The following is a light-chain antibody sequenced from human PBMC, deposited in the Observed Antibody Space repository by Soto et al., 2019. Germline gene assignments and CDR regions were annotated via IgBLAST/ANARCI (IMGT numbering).Light chain of an antibody. CDR3: SSYTDRKHLV. CDR2: DVT. J-gene: IGLJ1*01. CDR1: SSDIGGYNS. V-gene: IGLV2-8*01. Sequence: QSALTQSPSASGSPGQSVTISCTGTSSDIGGYNSVSWYQQHPGKATKVMLYDVTKRPSGVPDRFSSSKSGNTASLTVSALRAEDEADYFCSSYTDRKHLVFGTGTKRTV.